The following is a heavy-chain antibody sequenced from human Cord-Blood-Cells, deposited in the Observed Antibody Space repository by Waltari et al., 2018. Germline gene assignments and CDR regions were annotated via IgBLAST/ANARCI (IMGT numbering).Heavy chain of an antibody. V-gene: IGHV1-69*01. CDR1: GATFSSYA. CDR2: NIPNFGTA. Sequence: QVQLVQSGAEVKKPGSSVKVSCRASGATFSSYAISVVRQAPGQGLEWMGGNIPNFGTANYAQSYQGRVTITADESTSRAYMELSSRRSEDTAVYYCARGDAFDIWGQGTMVTVSS. J-gene: IGHJ3*02. CDR3: ARGDAFDI.